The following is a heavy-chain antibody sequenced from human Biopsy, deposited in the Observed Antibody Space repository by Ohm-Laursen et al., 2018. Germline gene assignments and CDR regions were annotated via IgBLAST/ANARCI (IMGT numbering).Heavy chain of an antibody. J-gene: IGHJ6*02. V-gene: IGHV1-46*01. Sequence: ASVKVSCKTSGGTFTSYTINWVRQAPGQGLEWMGIINPTGGTTSYAEKFQGRVTLTRDTSTGTVYLELNSLIYEDTALYYCARDETGSSVFGPYYYGMDVWGQGTTVTVSS. CDR1: GGTFTSYT. CDR2: INPTGGTT. D-gene: IGHD3-9*01. CDR3: ARDETGSSVFGPYYYGMDV.